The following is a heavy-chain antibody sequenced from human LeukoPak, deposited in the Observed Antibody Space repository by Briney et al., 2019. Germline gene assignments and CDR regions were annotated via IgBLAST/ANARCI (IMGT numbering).Heavy chain of an antibody. CDR2: IYYSGST. V-gene: IGHV4-39*07. J-gene: IGHJ4*02. D-gene: IGHD6-13*01. CDR1: GGSISSSSYY. Sequence: PSETLSLTCTVSGGSISSSSYYWGWIRQPPGKGLEWIGSIYYSGSTYYNPSLKSRVTISVDTSTNQFSLKLSSVTAADTAVYYCARAQYSSSWYGYWGQGTLVTVSS. CDR3: ARAQYSSSWYGY.